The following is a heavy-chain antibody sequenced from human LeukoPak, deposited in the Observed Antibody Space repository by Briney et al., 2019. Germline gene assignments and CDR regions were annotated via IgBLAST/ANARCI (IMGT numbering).Heavy chain of an antibody. V-gene: IGHV3-30*18. J-gene: IGHJ4*02. CDR3: AEGATLVVVPFGFWD. CDR1: GFTFSSYG. Sequence: PGRSLRLSCAASGFTFSSYGMHWVRQAPGKGLEWVAVISYDGSNKYYADSVKGRFTISRANSKNTLYLQMNSPRAEGTAAYYGAEGATLVVVPFGFWDWGQGTLVTVSS. D-gene: IGHD3-22*01. CDR2: ISYDGSNK.